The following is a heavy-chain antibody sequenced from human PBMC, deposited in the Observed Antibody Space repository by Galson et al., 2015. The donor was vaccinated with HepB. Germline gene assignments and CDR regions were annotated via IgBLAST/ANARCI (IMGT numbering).Heavy chain of an antibody. CDR3: ASLAVVVAAGNAFDI. CDR1: GFTFSSYS. V-gene: IGHV3-21*01. D-gene: IGHD2-15*01. CDR2: ISSSSSYI. Sequence: SLRLSCAASGFTFSSYSMNWVRQAPGKGLEWVSSISSSSSYIYYADSVKGRFTISRDNAKNSLYLQMNSLRAEDTAVYYCASLAVVVAAGNAFDIWGQGTMVTVSS. J-gene: IGHJ3*02.